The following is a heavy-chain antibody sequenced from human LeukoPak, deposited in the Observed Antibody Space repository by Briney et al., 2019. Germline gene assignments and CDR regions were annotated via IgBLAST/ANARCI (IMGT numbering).Heavy chain of an antibody. CDR2: INSDGSTT. CDR3: ARVLVGRHVVPAYIDY. J-gene: IGHJ4*02. D-gene: IGHD2-15*01. CDR1: GFTFSSYW. V-gene: IGHV3-74*01. Sequence: PGGSLRLSCAASGFTFSSYWMHWVRQAPGKGLVWVSRINSDGSTTTYADSVKGRFTISRDNSKNTLYLQMNSLRAEDTAVYYCARVLVGRHVVPAYIDYWGQGTLVTVSS.